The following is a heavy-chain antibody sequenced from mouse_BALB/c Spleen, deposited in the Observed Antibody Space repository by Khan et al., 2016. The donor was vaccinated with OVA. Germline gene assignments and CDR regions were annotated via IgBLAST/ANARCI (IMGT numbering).Heavy chain of an antibody. CDR2: INTYTGEP. CDR1: GYTFTNYG. D-gene: IGHD2-2*01. V-gene: IGHV9-3-1*01. Sequence: QIQLVQSGPELKKPGETVKISCKASGYTFTNYGMNWVKQPPGKGLKWMGWINTYTGEPTYVDDFKGRFAFSLETSASTAYLQINNLKNEDTAIYFCARGYWYFDVWGAGTTVTVSS. J-gene: IGHJ1*01. CDR3: ARGYWYFDV.